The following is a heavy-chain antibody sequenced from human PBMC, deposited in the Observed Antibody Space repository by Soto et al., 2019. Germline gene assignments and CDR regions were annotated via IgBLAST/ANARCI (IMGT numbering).Heavy chain of an antibody. D-gene: IGHD1-26*01. CDR3: ARGGSYSAISYYYGMDV. Sequence: QVQLVQSGAEVKKPESAVKVSCKASGGTFSSYAIRWVRQAPGQGLERMGGIIPIFGTANYAQKFQGRVTITADESTSTAYMELSSLRSEDTAVYYCARGGSYSAISYYYGMDVWGQGTTVTVSS. CDR1: GGTFSSYA. J-gene: IGHJ6*02. V-gene: IGHV1-69*12. CDR2: IIPIFGTA.